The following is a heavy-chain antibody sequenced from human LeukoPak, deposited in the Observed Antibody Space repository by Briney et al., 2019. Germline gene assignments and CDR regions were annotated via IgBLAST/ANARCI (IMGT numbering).Heavy chain of an antibody. J-gene: IGHJ4*02. V-gene: IGHV4-59*01. Sequence: SETLSLTCTVSGGSISSYYWSWIRQPPGKGLEWIAYISYSGSTNYNPSLKSRVTISVDTSKNQFSLKLSSVTAADTAVYYCARDNLAGYSRAWNRPFDYWGQGTLVTVSS. CDR3: ARDNLAGYSRAWNRPFDY. D-gene: IGHD6-19*01. CDR2: ISYSGST. CDR1: GGSISSYY.